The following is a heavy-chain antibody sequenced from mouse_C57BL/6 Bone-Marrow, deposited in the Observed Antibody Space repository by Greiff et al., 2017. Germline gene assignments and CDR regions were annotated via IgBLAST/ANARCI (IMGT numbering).Heavy chain of an antibody. CDR3: ASYEGYYGY. Sequence: QVQLKQPGAELVKPGASVKLSCKASGYTFTSYWMHWVKQRPGQGLEWIGMIHPNSGSTNYNEKFKSKATLTVDKSSSTAYMQRSSLTSEDTAVYYCASYEGYYGYWCQGTTLTVSA. CDR2: IHPNSGST. V-gene: IGHV1-64*01. J-gene: IGHJ2*01. CDR1: GYTFTSYW. D-gene: IGHD2-3*01.